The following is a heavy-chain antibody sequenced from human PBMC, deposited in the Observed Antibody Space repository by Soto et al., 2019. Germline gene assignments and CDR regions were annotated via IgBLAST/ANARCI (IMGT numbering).Heavy chain of an antibody. CDR2: ISSSSSYI. Sequence: GGSLRLSCAASGFTFSSYSMNWVRQAPGKGLEWVSSISSSSSYIYYADSVKGRFTISRDNAKNSLYLQMNSLRAEDTAVYYCASRSSWTLYYYYYYMDVWGKGTTVTVSS. V-gene: IGHV3-21*01. D-gene: IGHD6-13*01. CDR1: GFTFSSYS. J-gene: IGHJ6*03. CDR3: ASRSSWTLYYYYYYMDV.